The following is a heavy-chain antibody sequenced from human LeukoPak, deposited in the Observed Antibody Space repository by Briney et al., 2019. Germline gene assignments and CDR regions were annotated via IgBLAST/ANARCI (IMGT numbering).Heavy chain of an antibody. Sequence: ASVKVSCKASGYTFTSYGISWVRQAPGQGLEWMGWINPNSGGTNYAQKFQGRVTMTRDTSISTAYMELSRLRSDDTAVYYCARGLRRTNWVDYWGQGTLVTVSS. CDR3: ARGLRRTNWVDY. V-gene: IGHV1-2*02. CDR2: INPNSGGT. J-gene: IGHJ4*02. D-gene: IGHD7-27*01. CDR1: GYTFTSYG.